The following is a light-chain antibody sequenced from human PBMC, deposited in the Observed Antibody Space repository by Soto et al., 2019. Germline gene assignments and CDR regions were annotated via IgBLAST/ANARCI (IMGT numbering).Light chain of an antibody. Sequence: DIQMTQSPSSLSASVGDRVTITCRASQSISSYLNWYQQKPWKAPKLLIYAASSLQSGVPSRFSGSGSVTDFTLTISSLQPEDFATYYCQQSYSTPPWTFGQGTKVEIK. J-gene: IGKJ1*01. CDR2: AAS. CDR1: QSISSY. V-gene: IGKV1-39*01. CDR3: QQSYSTPPWT.